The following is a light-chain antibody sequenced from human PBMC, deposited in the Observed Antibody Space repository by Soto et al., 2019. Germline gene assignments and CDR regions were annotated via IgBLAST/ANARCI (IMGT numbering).Light chain of an antibody. J-gene: IGKJ4*02. CDR1: QDISNY. Sequence: DIQMTQSPSSLSASVGDRVTITCQASQDISNYLNWYQQKPGKAPKLLIYDASNLETGVPSKFSGSGSGIDFTATTSSLQPEDIATYYCQQYDNLPLTFGGGTKVEIK. V-gene: IGKV1-33*01. CDR2: DAS. CDR3: QQYDNLPLT.